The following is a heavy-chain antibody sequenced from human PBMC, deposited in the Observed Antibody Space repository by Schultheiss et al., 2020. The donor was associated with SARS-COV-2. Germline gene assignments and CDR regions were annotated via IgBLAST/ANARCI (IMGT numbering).Heavy chain of an antibody. CDR2: ISSSGSTI. D-gene: IGHD5-18*01. Sequence: GESLKISCAASGFTFSDYYMSWIRQAPGKGLEWVSYISSSGSTIYYADSVKGRFTISRDNAKNSLYLQMNSLRAEDTAVYYCARHGENRYSYGNWFDPWGQGTLVTVSS. CDR1: GFTFSDYY. CDR3: ARHGENRYSYGNWFDP. J-gene: IGHJ5*02. V-gene: IGHV3-11*04.